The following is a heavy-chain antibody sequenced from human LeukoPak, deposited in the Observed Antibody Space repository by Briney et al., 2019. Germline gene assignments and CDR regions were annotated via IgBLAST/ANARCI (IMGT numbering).Heavy chain of an antibody. CDR2: LFPGGST. V-gene: IGHV4-59*01. CDR3: ARDLTKRFGFDY. D-gene: IGHD3-3*01. Sequence: SETLSLTCTVSGVSISSYYWSWIRQPPGKGLEWIGYLFPGGSTNYNPTLKSRMTIPLDTSKNQLSLKLTSVTAADTAVYFCARDLTKRFGFDYWGQGALVTVSS. CDR1: GVSISSYY. J-gene: IGHJ4*02.